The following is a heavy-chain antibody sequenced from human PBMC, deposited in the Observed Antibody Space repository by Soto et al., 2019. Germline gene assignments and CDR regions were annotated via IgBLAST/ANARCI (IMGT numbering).Heavy chain of an antibody. J-gene: IGHJ4*02. CDR2: ISNTGGST. CDR3: GKGPRYYGSVRPHQDFDY. CDR1: GFTFSNYA. Sequence: GGSLRLSCAASGFTFSNYAMSWVRQAPGKGLEWVSGISNTGGSTGYADSVKGRFTISRDNSKNTLYLEMSSLRPEDTAVYYCGKGPRYYGSVRPHQDFDYWGQGTLVTVSS. V-gene: IGHV3-23*01. D-gene: IGHD3-10*01.